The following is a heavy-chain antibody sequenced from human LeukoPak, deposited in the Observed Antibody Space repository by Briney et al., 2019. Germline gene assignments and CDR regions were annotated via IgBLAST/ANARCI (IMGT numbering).Heavy chain of an antibody. V-gene: IGHV4-31*03. D-gene: IGHD1-14*01. CDR2: IYGNGGT. CDR1: GGSISSGGYC. CDR3: ARDPEGHGNYFDY. J-gene: IGHJ4*02. Sequence: SETLSLTCTVSGGSISSGGYCWSWIRQHPGKGLEWIGYIYGNGGTYYNPSLKSRVTMSVDTSKNQFSLKLTSVAAADTAVYYCARDPEGHGNYFDYWGQGALVTVSS.